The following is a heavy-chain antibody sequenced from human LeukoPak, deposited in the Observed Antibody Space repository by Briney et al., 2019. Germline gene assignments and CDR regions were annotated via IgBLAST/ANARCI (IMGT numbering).Heavy chain of an antibody. CDR1: GYTFTGYY. J-gene: IGHJ4*02. V-gene: IGHV1-2*02. CDR2: INPNSGGT. Sequence: ASLTVSCTASGYTFTGYYMHWVRQAPGQGLEWMGWINPNSGGTNYAQKFQGRVTMTRDTSISTAYMELSRLRSDDTAMYYCARRGYDYWGQGTLVTVSS. D-gene: IGHD3-10*01. CDR3: ARRGYDY.